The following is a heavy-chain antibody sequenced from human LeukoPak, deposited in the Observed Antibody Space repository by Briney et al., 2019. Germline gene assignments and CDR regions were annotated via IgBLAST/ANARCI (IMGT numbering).Heavy chain of an antibody. Sequence: PGGSLRLSCAASGFTFSSYAMSWVRQAPGKGLEWVSAISGSGGSTYYADSVKGRFTISRDNSKNTLYLQMNSLRAEDTAVYYCASIGCSPTSCKYYFDYWGQGTLVTVSS. CDR3: ASIGCSPTSCKYYFDY. V-gene: IGHV3-23*01. CDR1: GFTFSSYA. J-gene: IGHJ4*02. CDR2: ISGSGGST. D-gene: IGHD2-2*01.